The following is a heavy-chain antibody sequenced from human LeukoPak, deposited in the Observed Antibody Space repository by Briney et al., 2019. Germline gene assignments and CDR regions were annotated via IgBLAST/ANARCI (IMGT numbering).Heavy chain of an antibody. D-gene: IGHD3-3*01. CDR2: IKQDGSEK. V-gene: IGHV3-7*03. Sequence: GGSLRLSCAASGFTFSDYWMTWVRQAPGKGLEWVANIKQDGSEKYYVDSVKGRFTISRDNAKSSLYLQMSSLRGEDTAVYYCARVGFRKGYDFWYWGQGTLSPSPQ. CDR3: ARVGFRKGYDFWY. CDR1: GFTFSDYW. J-gene: IGHJ4*02.